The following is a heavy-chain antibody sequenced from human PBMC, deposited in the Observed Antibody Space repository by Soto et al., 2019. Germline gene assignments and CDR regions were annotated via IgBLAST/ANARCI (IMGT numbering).Heavy chain of an antibody. Sequence: SVKVSWKASGGTFSSYAISWVRQAPGQGLEWMGGIIPIFGTANYAQKFQGRVTITADESTSTAYMELSSLRSEDTAAYYCAREPPGGAAAGSRWFDPWVQGTLVTVSS. CDR3: AREPPGGAAAGSRWFDP. D-gene: IGHD6-13*01. CDR1: GGTFSSYA. J-gene: IGHJ5*02. V-gene: IGHV1-69*13. CDR2: IIPIFGTA.